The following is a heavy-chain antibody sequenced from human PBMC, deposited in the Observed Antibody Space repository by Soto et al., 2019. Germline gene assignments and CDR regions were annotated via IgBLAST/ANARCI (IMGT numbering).Heavy chain of an antibody. Sequence: QVELMQSGGEVKRPGASVKVSCKSSRYTFTSHGISWVRQAPGQGLEWMGWISTYNVKTDSAQKCQGRVTMKADTRTNTAYMELRSLRSDDTAVYYCARLLTEGATFREDAFDIWGQGTKVTVSS. CDR2: ISTYNVKT. D-gene: IGHD1-26*01. V-gene: IGHV1-18*01. CDR1: RYTFTSHG. CDR3: ARLLTEGATFREDAFDI. J-gene: IGHJ3*02.